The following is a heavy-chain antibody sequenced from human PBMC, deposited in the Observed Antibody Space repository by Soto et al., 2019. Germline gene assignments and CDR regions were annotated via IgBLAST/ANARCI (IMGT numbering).Heavy chain of an antibody. CDR2: ISSNGSTI. CDR1: GFTFSSYE. Sequence: GGSLRLSCAASGFTFSSYEMNWVRQAPGKGLEWVSYISSNGSTIYYADSVKGRITISRDNAKNSLYLQMNSLRAEDTAVYYCAREVGVGWFDPWGQGTLVTVSS. J-gene: IGHJ5*02. CDR3: AREVGVGWFDP. V-gene: IGHV3-48*03. D-gene: IGHD3-10*01.